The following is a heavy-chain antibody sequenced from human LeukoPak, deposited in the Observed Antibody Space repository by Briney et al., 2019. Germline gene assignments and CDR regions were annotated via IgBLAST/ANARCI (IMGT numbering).Heavy chain of an antibody. CDR2: ITTNGGST. CDR1: GFTFRSYV. Sequence: PGGSLRLSCSASGFTFRSYVMHWVRQAPGKGLEYVSAITTNGGSTYYADSVKGRFTVSRDSSKNTLDLQMSSLRTEDTAVYYCANGYSSSWPEFDYWGQGTLVTVSS. D-gene: IGHD6-13*01. J-gene: IGHJ4*02. CDR3: ANGYSSSWPEFDY. V-gene: IGHV3-64D*09.